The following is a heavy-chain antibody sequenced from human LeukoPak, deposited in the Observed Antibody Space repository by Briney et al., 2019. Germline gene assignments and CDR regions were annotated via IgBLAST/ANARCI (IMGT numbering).Heavy chain of an antibody. D-gene: IGHD1-26*01. J-gene: IGHJ4*02. CDR2: IYYSGST. CDR3: ARHGIGSYLVQ. Sequence: SETLSLTCTVFGGSISSHYWSWIRQPPGKGLEWIGSIYYSGSTYHNPSLKSRVTISVDTSKNQLSLKLTSVTAADTAVFYCARHGIGSYLVQWGQGTLVTVSS. V-gene: IGHV4-59*05. CDR1: GGSISSHY.